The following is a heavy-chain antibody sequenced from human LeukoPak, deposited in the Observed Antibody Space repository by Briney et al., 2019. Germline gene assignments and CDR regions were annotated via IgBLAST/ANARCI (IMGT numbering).Heavy chain of an antibody. CDR1: GFTFSSYS. D-gene: IGHD1-14*01. Sequence: GGSLRLSCAASGFTFSSYSMNWVRQAPGKGLEWVSSIASSSSYIYYGDSVKGRFTISRDNAKNSLYLQMNSLRAEDTAVYYCARDRKDYYFDYWGQGTLVTVSS. J-gene: IGHJ4*02. CDR2: IASSSSYI. V-gene: IGHV3-21*01. CDR3: ARDRKDYYFDY.